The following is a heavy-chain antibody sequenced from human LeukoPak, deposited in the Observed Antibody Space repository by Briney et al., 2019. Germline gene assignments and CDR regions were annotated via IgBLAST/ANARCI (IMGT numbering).Heavy chain of an antibody. J-gene: IGHJ4*02. Sequence: SETLSLTCTVSGGSITRSSYHWGWIRQPPGKGLEWIGSIYYSGTTYYNPSLKSRVTILVDTSKNQFSLKLSSVTAADTAVYYCARAPGIAVADYWGQGTLVTVSS. CDR1: GGSITRSSYH. CDR3: ARAPGIAVADY. CDR2: IYYSGTT. V-gene: IGHV4-39*07. D-gene: IGHD6-19*01.